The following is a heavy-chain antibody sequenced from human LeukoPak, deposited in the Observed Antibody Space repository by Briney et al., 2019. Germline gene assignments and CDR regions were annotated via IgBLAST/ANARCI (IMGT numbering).Heavy chain of an antibody. J-gene: IGHJ4*02. Sequence: ASVKVSCKAPGYTFTSYGISWVRQAPGQGLEWMGWISAYNGNTNYAQKLQGRVTMTTDTSTSTAYMELRSLRSDDTAVYYCARGTPGDDYVWGSPPEFDYWGQGTLVTVSS. V-gene: IGHV1-18*01. CDR3: ARGTPGDDYVWGSPPEFDY. D-gene: IGHD3-16*01. CDR2: ISAYNGNT. CDR1: GYTFTSYG.